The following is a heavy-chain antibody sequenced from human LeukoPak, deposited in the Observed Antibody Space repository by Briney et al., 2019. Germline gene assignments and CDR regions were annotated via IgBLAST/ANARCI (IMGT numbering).Heavy chain of an antibody. D-gene: IGHD4-23*01. CDR3: ARDLRATVVTLGY. V-gene: IGHV3-48*01. Sequence: GGSLRPSCAASGFTFSSYSMNWVRQAPGKGLEWVSYISSSSSTIYYADSVKGRFTISRDNAKNSLYLQMNSLRAEDTAVYYCARDLRATVVTLGYWGQGTLVTVSS. CDR2: ISSSSSTI. J-gene: IGHJ4*02. CDR1: GFTFSSYS.